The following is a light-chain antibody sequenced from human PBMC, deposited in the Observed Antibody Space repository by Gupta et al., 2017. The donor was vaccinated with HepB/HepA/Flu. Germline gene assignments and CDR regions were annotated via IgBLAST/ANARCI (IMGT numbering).Light chain of an antibody. CDR2: TAS. CDR3: QQTNNITWT. V-gene: IGKV1-39*01. CDR1: EGIRTY. Sequence: DIQMTQSPSSLSASVGDRVTITWRASEGIRTYLDWYQQKPGKAPKLVIHTASSLQSGVPSRFSGSGSGTDFTLTISSLQPEDFATYYCQQTNNITWTFGQGTKVEIK. J-gene: IGKJ1*01.